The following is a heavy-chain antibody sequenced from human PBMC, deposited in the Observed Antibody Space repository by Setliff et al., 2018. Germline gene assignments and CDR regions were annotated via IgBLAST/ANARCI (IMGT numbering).Heavy chain of an antibody. V-gene: IGHV1-3*01. CDR2: INAGNGNT. CDR3: ARDRGQLANGMDV. CDR1: GYTFTSYA. D-gene: IGHD6-6*01. Sequence: ASVKVSCKASGYTFTSYAMHWVRQAPGQRLEWMGWINAGNGNTKYSQKFQGRVTMTRNTSISTAYMELSSLRSEDTAVYYCARDRGQLANGMDVWGQGTTVTVSS. J-gene: IGHJ6*02.